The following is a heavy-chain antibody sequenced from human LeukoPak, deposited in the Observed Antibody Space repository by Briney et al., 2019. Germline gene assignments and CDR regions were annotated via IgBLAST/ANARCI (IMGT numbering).Heavy chain of an antibody. CDR1: GFTFSSYA. CDR3: AKEGDLSTSFNYFDY. CDR2: ISGSGGST. J-gene: IGHJ4*02. V-gene: IGHV3-23*01. Sequence: GGSLRLSCAASGFTFSSYAMSWVRQAPGKGLEWVSAISGSGGSTYYTDSVKGRFTISRDNSKNTLYLQMNSLRAEDTAVYYCAKEGDLSTSFNYFDYWGQGTLVTVSS. D-gene: IGHD2-2*01.